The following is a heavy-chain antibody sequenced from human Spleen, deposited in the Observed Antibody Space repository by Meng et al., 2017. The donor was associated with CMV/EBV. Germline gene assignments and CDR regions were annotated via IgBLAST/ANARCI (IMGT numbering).Heavy chain of an antibody. CDR3: AKDLGRWEWEPAGIQH. D-gene: IGHD1-26*01. Sequence: GESLKISCAASGFTFSGYAMSWVRQAPGKGLEWVSIFYSGGSSTYYADSVKGRFIISRDNSKNTLYLQMTSLRAEDTAVYYCAKDLGRWEWEPAGIQHWGQGTLVTVSS. CDR1: GFTFSGYA. V-gene: IGHV3-23*03. J-gene: IGHJ1*01. CDR2: FYSGGSST.